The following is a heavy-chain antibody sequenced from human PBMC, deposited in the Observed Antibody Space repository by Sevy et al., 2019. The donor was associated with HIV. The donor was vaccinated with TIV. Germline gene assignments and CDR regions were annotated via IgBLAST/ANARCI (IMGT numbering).Heavy chain of an antibody. D-gene: IGHD3-22*01. CDR2: IIPIFGTA. CDR1: GGTFSSYA. V-gene: IGHV1-69*13. CDR3: ARGSRHYYDSSGYYYYYFDY. Sequence: ASVKVSCKASGGTFSSYAISWVRQAPGQGLEWMGGIIPIFGTANYAQKFQGRVTITADESTSTAYMELSSLRPEDTAVYYCARGSRHYYDSSGYYYYYFDYWGQGTLVTVSS. J-gene: IGHJ4*02.